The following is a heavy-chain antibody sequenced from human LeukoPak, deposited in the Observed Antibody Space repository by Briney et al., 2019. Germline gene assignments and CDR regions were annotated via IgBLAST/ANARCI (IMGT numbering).Heavy chain of an antibody. J-gene: IGHJ5*02. CDR1: GGSISGYY. Sequence: PSETLSLTCTVSGGSISGYYWSWIRQPAGKGLEWIGRIYTSGSTNHNPSLKSRVTMSVDTSKNQFSLKLSSVTAADTAVYYCARDTPNYYDSSGYYYSYNWFDPWGQGTLVTVSS. CDR2: IYTSGST. CDR3: ARDTPNYYDSSGYYYSYNWFDP. D-gene: IGHD3-22*01. V-gene: IGHV4-4*07.